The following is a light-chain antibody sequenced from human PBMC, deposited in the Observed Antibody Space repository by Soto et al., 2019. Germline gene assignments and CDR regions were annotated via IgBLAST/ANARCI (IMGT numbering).Light chain of an antibody. CDR2: TKN. Sequence: QSVLSQPPSASATPGQRVTISCSGGSSNIGSHPVNWYQQFPGRAPKLLISTKNQRPSGVPDRFSVAKSGTSASLAISGLQSEDEDDYYCSTWADSLNGRVFGTGTKLTVL. V-gene: IGLV1-44*01. CDR1: SSNIGSHP. CDR3: STWADSLNGRV. J-gene: IGLJ1*01.